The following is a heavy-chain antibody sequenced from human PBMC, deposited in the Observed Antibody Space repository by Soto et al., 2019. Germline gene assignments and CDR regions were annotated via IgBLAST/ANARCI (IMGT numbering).Heavy chain of an antibody. Sequence: QILSPTCSVTVGSVSSRSYYWGWIRQPTGKGLEWIGYIYYSGSTNYNPSLKSRVTMSADTSKDQFSLKLNSVTAADTAVYYCARDAGGHYDHWGPGILVTVSS. CDR2: IYYSGST. D-gene: IGHD2-21*01. CDR3: ARDAGGHYDH. J-gene: IGHJ4*01. CDR1: VGSVSSRSYY. V-gene: IGHV4-61*01.